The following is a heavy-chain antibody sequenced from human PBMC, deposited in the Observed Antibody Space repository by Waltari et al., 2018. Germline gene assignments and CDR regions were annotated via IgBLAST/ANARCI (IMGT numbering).Heavy chain of an antibody. J-gene: IGHJ3*02. CDR1: GGPFSSYA. Sequence: QVQLVQSGTEVKNPGSSVKVPWRASGGPFSSYAISWVRQAPVQGLEWMGGIIPSFGTANYAQKFQGRVTITTDESTSTAYMELSSLRSEDTAVYYCASNYYDSSGYSKDAFDIWGQGTMVTVSS. V-gene: IGHV1-69*05. CDR3: ASNYYDSSGYSKDAFDI. CDR2: IIPSFGTA. D-gene: IGHD3-22*01.